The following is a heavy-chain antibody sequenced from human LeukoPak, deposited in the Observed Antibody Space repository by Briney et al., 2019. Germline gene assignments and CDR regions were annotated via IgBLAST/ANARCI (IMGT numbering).Heavy chain of an antibody. D-gene: IGHD2-15*01. CDR3: ARYCSGGSCYDAFDI. CDR1: GGSISSSSYY. Sequence: SETLSLTCTVSGGSISSSSYYWGWIRQPPGKGLEWIGSIYCSGSTYYNPSLKSRVTISVDTSKSQFSLKLSSVTAADTAVYYCARYCSGGSCYDAFDIWGQGTMVTVSS. CDR2: IYCSGST. V-gene: IGHV4-39*07. J-gene: IGHJ3*02.